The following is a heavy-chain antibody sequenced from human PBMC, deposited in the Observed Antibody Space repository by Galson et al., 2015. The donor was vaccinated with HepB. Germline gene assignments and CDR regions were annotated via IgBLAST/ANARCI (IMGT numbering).Heavy chain of an antibody. J-gene: IGHJ5*02. CDR1: GFTFSSYA. V-gene: IGHV3-23*01. CDR2: ISGSGGST. D-gene: IGHD7-27*01. CDR3: AKDPLALTGGNWFDP. Sequence: SLRLSCAASGFTFSSYAMSWVRQAPGKGLEWVSAISGSGGSTYYADSVKGRFTISRDNSKNTLYLQMNSLRAEDTAVYYCAKDPLALTGGNWFDPWGQGTLVTVSS.